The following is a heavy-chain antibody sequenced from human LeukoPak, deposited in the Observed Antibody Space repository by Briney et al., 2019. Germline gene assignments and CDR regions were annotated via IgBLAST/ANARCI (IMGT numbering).Heavy chain of an antibody. Sequence: ASETLSLTCTVSGDSFSSNYWSWIRQPAGKTLEWIGRIYTSGSTNYNPSLKSRITMSVDTSNNQLSLKLRSVTAADTAVYYCARAMTTVTYPLTFQHWGQGTLVTVSS. J-gene: IGHJ1*01. V-gene: IGHV4-4*07. D-gene: IGHD4-17*01. CDR1: GDSFSSNY. CDR2: IYTSGST. CDR3: ARAMTTVTYPLTFQH.